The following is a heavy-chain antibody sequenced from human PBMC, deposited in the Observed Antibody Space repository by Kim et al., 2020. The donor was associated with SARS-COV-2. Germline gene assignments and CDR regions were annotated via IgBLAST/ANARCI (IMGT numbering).Heavy chain of an antibody. V-gene: IGHV4-34*01. D-gene: IGHD2-2*01. CDR2: INHSGST. J-gene: IGHJ6*02. Sequence: SETLSLTCAVYGGSFSGYYWSWIRQPPGKGLEWIGEINHSGSTNYNPSLKSRVTISVDTSKNQFSLKLSSVTAADTAVYYCAREYCSSTSCYVRYYYGMDVWGQGTTVTVSS. CDR1: GGSFSGYY. CDR3: AREYCSSTSCYVRYYYGMDV.